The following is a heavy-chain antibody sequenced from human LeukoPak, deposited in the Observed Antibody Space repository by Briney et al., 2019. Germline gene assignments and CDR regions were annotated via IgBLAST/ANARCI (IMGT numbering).Heavy chain of an antibody. D-gene: IGHD5-18*01. V-gene: IGHV3-30*02. CDR2: ILYDGTNK. CDR1: GFTFSSFG. Sequence: GGSLRLSCAASGFTFSSFGMHWVRQAPGQGLEWVAFILYDGTNKYYADSVKGRFTISRDNSKNTLSLQMNSLRVEDTAMYYCAKVEAGYSYGPFDYWGQGTLVTVSS. CDR3: AKVEAGYSYGPFDY. J-gene: IGHJ4*02.